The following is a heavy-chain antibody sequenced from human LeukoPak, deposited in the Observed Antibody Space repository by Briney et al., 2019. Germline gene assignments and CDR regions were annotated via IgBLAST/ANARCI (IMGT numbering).Heavy chain of an antibody. J-gene: IGHJ4*02. CDR2: ISYDGSNK. CDR1: GFTFSSYG. CDR3: AKGPRSGFDY. Sequence: SCKASGFTFSSYGMHWVRQAPGKGLEWVAVISYDGSNKYYADSVKGRFTISRDNSKNTLYLQMNSLRAEDTAVYYCAKGPRSGFDYWGQGTLVTVSS. V-gene: IGHV3-30*18. D-gene: IGHD3-10*01.